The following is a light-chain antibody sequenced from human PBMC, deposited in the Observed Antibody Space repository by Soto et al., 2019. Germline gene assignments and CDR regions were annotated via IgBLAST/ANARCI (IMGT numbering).Light chain of an antibody. J-gene: IGKJ5*01. Sequence: DIQMTQSPSSLSASVGDRVTITCQASQDISNYLNWYQQKPGKAPKLLIYDASNLETGVPSRFSGSGSGTDFTFTIRSLQAEDIATYCCQQYDNLPITFGQGTRLEIK. CDR2: DAS. CDR1: QDISNY. V-gene: IGKV1-33*01. CDR3: QQYDNLPIT.